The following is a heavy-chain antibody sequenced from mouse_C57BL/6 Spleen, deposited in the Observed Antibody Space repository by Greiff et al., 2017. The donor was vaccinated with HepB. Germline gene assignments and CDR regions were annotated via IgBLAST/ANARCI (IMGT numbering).Heavy chain of an antibody. V-gene: IGHV1-26*01. Sequence: EVKLQQSGPELVKPGASVKISCKASGYTFTDYYMNWVKQSHGKSLEWIGDINPNNGGTSYNQKFKGKATLTVDKSSSTAYMELRSLTSEDSAVYYCARDGIVATHDYWGQGTTLTVSS. D-gene: IGHD1-1*01. CDR1: GYTFTDYY. CDR2: INPNNGGT. J-gene: IGHJ2*01. CDR3: ARDGIVATHDY.